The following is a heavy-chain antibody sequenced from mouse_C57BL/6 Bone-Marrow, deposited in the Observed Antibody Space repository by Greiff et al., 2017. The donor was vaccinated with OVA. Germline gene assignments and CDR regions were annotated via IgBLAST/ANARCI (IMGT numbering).Heavy chain of an antibody. V-gene: IGHV1-64*01. CDR2: IHPNSGST. Sequence: QVQLKESGAELVKPGASVKLSCKASGYTFTSYWMHWVKQRPGQGLEWIGMIHPNSGSTNYNEKFKSKATLTVDKSSSTAYMQLSSLTSEDSAVYYCARGGGYASWFAYWGQGTLVTVSA. D-gene: IGHD2-2*01. CDR1: GYTFTSYW. CDR3: ARGGGYASWFAY. J-gene: IGHJ3*01.